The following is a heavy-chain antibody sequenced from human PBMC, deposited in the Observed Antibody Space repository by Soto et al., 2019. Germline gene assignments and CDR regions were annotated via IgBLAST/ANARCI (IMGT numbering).Heavy chain of an antibody. D-gene: IGHD2-2*02. J-gene: IGHJ6*02. V-gene: IGHV3-15*01. Sequence: VGSLRLSCAASGFTFSNAWMSWVRQAPGKGLEWVGRIKSKTDGGTTDYAAPVKGRFTISRDDSKNTLYLQMNSLKTEDTAVYYCTTRCSSTSCYTRYYYYGMDVWGQGTTVTVSS. CDR3: TTRCSSTSCYTRYYYYGMDV. CDR1: GFTFSNAW. CDR2: IKSKTDGGTT.